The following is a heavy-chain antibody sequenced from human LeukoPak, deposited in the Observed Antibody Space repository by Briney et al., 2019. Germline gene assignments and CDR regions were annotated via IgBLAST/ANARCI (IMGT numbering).Heavy chain of an antibody. Sequence: SETLSLTCAVYGGSFSGYYWSWIRQPPGKGLEWIGEINHSGSTNYNPSLKSRVTISVDTSKNQFSLKLSSVTAADTAVYYCARPLYSSGWIDYWGQGTLVTVSS. CDR2: INHSGST. CDR1: GGSFSGYY. CDR3: ARPLYSSGWIDY. J-gene: IGHJ4*02. V-gene: IGHV4-34*01. D-gene: IGHD6-19*01.